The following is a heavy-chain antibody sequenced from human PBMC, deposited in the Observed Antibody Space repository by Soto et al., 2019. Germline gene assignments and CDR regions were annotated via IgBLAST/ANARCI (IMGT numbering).Heavy chain of an antibody. J-gene: IGHJ3*02. Sequence: QVQLVQSGAEVKKPGSSVKVSCKASGGTFTNYAISWVRQAPGQGLEWMGGIIPIFGTANYAQKFQGRVTIPADESTNTAYMELSSLRSEDTAVYYCAREGGRNIVVVPNARDAFDIWGQGTMVTVSS. D-gene: IGHD2-15*01. CDR1: GGTFTNYA. CDR2: IIPIFGTA. CDR3: AREGGRNIVVVPNARDAFDI. V-gene: IGHV1-69*01.